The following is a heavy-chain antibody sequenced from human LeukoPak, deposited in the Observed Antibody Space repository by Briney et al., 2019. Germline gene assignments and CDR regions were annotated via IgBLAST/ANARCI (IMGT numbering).Heavy chain of an antibody. CDR1: GGTFSSYA. D-gene: IGHD3-22*01. CDR2: IIPIFGTA. Sequence: SVKVSCKASGGTFSSYAISWVRQAPGEGLEWMGGIIPIFGTANYAQKFQGRVTITADKSTSTAYMELRSLRSDDTAVYYCARDHYYDSSGYSSSGFPFNYWGQGTLVTVSS. J-gene: IGHJ4*02. V-gene: IGHV1-69*06. CDR3: ARDHYYDSSGYSSSGFPFNY.